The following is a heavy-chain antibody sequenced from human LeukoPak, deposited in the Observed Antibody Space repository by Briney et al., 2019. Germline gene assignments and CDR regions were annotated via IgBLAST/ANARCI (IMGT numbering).Heavy chain of an antibody. Sequence: PSETLSLTCTVSGGSISSYYWSWIRQPPGEGLEWIGYIYYSGSTNYNPSLKSRVTISVDTSKNQFSLKLSSVTAADTAVYYCARTIQVYNYDILTGYYYYFDYWGQGTLVTVSS. CDR2: IYYSGST. CDR3: ARTIQVYNYDILTGYYYYFDY. CDR1: GGSISSYY. V-gene: IGHV4-59*01. J-gene: IGHJ4*02. D-gene: IGHD3-9*01.